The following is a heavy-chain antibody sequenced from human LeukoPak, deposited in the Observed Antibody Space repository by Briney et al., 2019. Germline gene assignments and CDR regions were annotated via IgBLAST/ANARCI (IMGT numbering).Heavy chain of an antibody. V-gene: IGHV1-2*02. Sequence: ASVKVSCKASGYTLTGYHMHWVRQAPGQGLEWMGWINPNSGGTNYAQKFQGRVTMTRDTSISTAYMELSRLRSDDTAVYYCAREFGSGSVDYWGQGTLVTVSS. CDR1: GYTLTGYH. CDR2: INPNSGGT. D-gene: IGHD3-22*01. J-gene: IGHJ4*02. CDR3: AREFGSGSVDY.